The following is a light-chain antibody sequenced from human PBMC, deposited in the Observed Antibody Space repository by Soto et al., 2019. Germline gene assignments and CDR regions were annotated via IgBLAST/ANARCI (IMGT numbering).Light chain of an antibody. CDR3: CSYAGSSTYV. J-gene: IGLJ1*01. Sequence: QSLLTKPASVSGSPGQSITISCTGTSSDVGSYNLVSWYQQHPGKAPKVMIYEVSKRPSGVPNRFSGSKSGNTASLTISGLQAEDEADYYCCSYAGSSTYVFGTGTKVTVL. CDR1: SSDVGSYNL. CDR2: EVS. V-gene: IGLV2-23*02.